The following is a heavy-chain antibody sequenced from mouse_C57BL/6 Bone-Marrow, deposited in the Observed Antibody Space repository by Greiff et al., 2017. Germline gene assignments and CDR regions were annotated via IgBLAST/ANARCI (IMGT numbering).Heavy chain of an antibody. V-gene: IGHV5-12*01. D-gene: IGHD2-4*01. CDR2: ISNGGGST. CDR1: GFTFSDYY. Sequence: EVHLVESGGGLVQPGGSLKLSCAASGFTFSDYYMYWVRQTPEKRLEWVAYISNGGGSTYYPDTVKGRFTISRDNAKNTLYLQMSRLKSEDTAMYYCAGGGIYYDYGDFDYWGQGTTLTVSA. J-gene: IGHJ2*01. CDR3: AGGGIYYDYGDFDY.